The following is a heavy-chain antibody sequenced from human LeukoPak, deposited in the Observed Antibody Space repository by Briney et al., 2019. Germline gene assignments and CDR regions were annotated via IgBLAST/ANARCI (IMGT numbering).Heavy chain of an antibody. J-gene: IGHJ4*02. CDR2: INPNSGGI. CDR3: ARDNIGYSSDYYYVSGDLDY. V-gene: IGHV1-2*02. Sequence: ASVKVSCKASGYTFTGYYIHWVRQAPGQGLEWVAWINPNSGGINYAQKFQGRVTVTRDTSISTVYMDLTSLRSDDTAVYYCARDNIGYSSDYYYVSGDLDYWGQGTLVTVTS. CDR1: GYTFTGYY. D-gene: IGHD3-22*01.